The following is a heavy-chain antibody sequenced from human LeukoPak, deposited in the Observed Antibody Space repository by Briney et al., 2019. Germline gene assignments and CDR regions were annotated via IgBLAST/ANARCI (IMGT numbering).Heavy chain of an antibody. J-gene: IGHJ4*02. CDR1: GGTFSSYA. CDR2: IIPIFGTA. Sequence: VASVKVSCKASGGTFSSYAISWVRQAPGQGLEWMGGIIPIFGTANYAQKFQGRVTITTDESTSTAYMELSSLRSEDTAVYYCARGVGIAAAIYYSDYWGQGTLVTVSS. CDR3: ARGVGIAAAIYYSDY. V-gene: IGHV1-69*05. D-gene: IGHD6-13*01.